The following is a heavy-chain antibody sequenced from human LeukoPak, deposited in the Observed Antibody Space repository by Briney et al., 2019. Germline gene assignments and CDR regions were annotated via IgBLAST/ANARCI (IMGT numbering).Heavy chain of an antibody. Sequence: ASVKVSCKASGYTFTSYGISWVRQAPGQGLEWLGWISTYNSNTHYAQKLQGRVTMTTDTSTTTAYMELRSRRSDDTAVYYCARDYRTGFDYWGQGTLVTVSS. J-gene: IGHJ4*02. CDR1: GYTFTSYG. D-gene: IGHD7-27*01. V-gene: IGHV1-18*01. CDR2: ISTYNSNT. CDR3: ARDYRTGFDY.